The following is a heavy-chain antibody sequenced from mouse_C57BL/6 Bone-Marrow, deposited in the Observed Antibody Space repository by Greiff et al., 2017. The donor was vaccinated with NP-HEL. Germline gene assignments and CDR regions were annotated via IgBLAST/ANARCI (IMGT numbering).Heavy chain of an antibody. CDR2: IDPSDSYT. CDR1: GYTFTSYW. V-gene: IGHV1-69*01. Sequence: QVQLQQPGAELVMPGASVKLSCKASGYTFTSYWMHWVKQRPGQGLEWIGEIDPSDSYTNYNQKFKGKSTFTVDKSSSTAYMQLSSLTSKDSAVYYCARRTTVVAYYAMDYWGQGTSVTVSS. CDR3: ARRTTVVAYYAMDY. J-gene: IGHJ4*01. D-gene: IGHD1-1*01.